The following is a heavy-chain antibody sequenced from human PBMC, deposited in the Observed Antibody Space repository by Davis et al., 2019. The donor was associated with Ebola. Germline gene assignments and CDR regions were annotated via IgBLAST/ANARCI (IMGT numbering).Heavy chain of an antibody. CDR2: INQDGSEK. CDR1: GFTFSSYW. D-gene: IGHD1-7*01. J-gene: IGHJ4*02. V-gene: IGHV3-7*01. CDR3: AREVSGMTGTTNY. Sequence: PGGSLRLSCAASGFTFSSYWMSWVRQAPGKGLEWVANINQDGSEKYYVDSVKGRFTISRDNAQNSLYLQMNSLRAEDTAVYYCAREVSGMTGTTNYWGQGTLVTVSS.